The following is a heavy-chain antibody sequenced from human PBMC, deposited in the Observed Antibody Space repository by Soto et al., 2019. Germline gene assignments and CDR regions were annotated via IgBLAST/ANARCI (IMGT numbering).Heavy chain of an antibody. Sequence: EVQLLESGGDFVQPGGSLRLSCEASGFTFSAYAMSWVRQAPGKGLEWVSALSGSGGGRKYADSVRGRFTISRDNSKNTLFLQMDGLRAQDTAVYYCAKDRRVVDTMSAFDYWGRGTLVTVST. CDR1: GFTFSAYA. CDR2: LSGSGGGR. CDR3: AKDRRVVDTMSAFDY. V-gene: IGHV3-23*01. D-gene: IGHD5-18*01. J-gene: IGHJ4*02.